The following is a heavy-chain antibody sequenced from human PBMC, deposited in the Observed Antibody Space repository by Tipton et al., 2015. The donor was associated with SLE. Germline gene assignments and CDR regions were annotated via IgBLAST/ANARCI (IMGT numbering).Heavy chain of an antibody. V-gene: IGHV4-34*01. J-gene: IGHJ1*01. Sequence: TLSLTCTVYAGPFSGYYWSWIRQPPGKGLEWIGEINHSGGTTYNPSLKSRVTISVDTSKNQFSLKLSSVTAADTAVYYCAREVGATLEHWGQGTLVTVSS. CDR2: INHSGGT. D-gene: IGHD1-26*01. CDR3: AREVGATLEH. CDR1: AGPFSGYY.